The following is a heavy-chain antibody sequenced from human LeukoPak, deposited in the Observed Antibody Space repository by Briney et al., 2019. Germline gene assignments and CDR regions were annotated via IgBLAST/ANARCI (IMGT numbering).Heavy chain of an antibody. CDR1: GYTFTGYS. CDR3: ARRFIAVAGTSGGYYYYYMDV. CDR2: INPNSGGT. V-gene: IGHV1-2*02. J-gene: IGHJ6*03. D-gene: IGHD6-19*01. Sequence: ASVKVSCKASGYTFTGYSMHWVRQAPGQGLEWMGWINPNSGGTNYAQKFQGRVTMTRDTSISTAYMELSRLRSDDTAVYYCARRFIAVAGTSGGYYYYYMDVWGKGTTVTISS.